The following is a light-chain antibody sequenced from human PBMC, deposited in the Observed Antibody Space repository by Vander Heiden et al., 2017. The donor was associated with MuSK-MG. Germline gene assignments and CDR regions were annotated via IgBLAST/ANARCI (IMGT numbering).Light chain of an antibody. J-gene: IGKJ4*01. V-gene: IGKV3-11*01. Sequence: EIVLTQSPATLSLSPGERATLSCRASQSVSSYLAWYQQKPGQAPRLLIYDASNRATGIPARFSGSGSGTDFTLTISSLEPEDFAVYYCQQYSNWPLFTFGGGTKVEIK. CDR2: DAS. CDR3: QQYSNWPLFT. CDR1: QSVSSY.